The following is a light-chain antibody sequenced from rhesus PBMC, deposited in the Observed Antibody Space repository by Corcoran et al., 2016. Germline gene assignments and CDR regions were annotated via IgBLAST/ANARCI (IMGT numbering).Light chain of an antibody. J-gene: IGKJ2*01. V-gene: IGKV1-25*01. CDR1: QVISND. Sequence: DIQMTQSPSSLSASVGDRVTITCRASQVISNDLAWYQQKPGETPKLLIFETSILQSGIPSRFSGSGSGTDFTLTISSLQSEDFATYYCQQYYNTPYSFGQGTKVEIK. CDR2: ETS. CDR3: QQYYNTPYS.